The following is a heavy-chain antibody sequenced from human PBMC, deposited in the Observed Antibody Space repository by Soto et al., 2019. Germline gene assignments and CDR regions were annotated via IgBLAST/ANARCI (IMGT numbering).Heavy chain of an antibody. V-gene: IGHV4-34*01. CDR2: INHSGST. D-gene: IGHD2-2*01. CDR3: ARGRRYCSSTSCYLYYYYYYGMDV. J-gene: IGHJ6*02. CDR1: GGSFSGYY. Sequence: QVQLQQWGAGLLKPSETLSLTCAVYGGSFSGYYWSWIRQPPGKGLEWIGEINHSGSTNYNPSLKSRVTISVDTSKNHFSLKLSSVTAADTAVYYCARGRRYCSSTSCYLYYYYYYGMDVWGQGTTVTVSS.